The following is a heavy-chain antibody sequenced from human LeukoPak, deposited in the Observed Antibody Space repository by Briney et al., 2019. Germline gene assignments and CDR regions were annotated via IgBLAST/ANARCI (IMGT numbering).Heavy chain of an antibody. D-gene: IGHD3/OR15-3a*01. CDR3: ASKSDNLDVFYYYYMDV. CDR1: GFTVSSDY. J-gene: IGHJ6*03. V-gene: IGHV3-66*02. Sequence: RAGGSLRLSCAASGFTVSSDYMSWVRQAPGKGLEWVSVIYSGGSTYYADSVKGRFTISRDNSKNTLYLQMNSLRAEDTAVYYCASKSDNLDVFYYYYMDVWGKGTTVTVSS. CDR2: IYSGGST.